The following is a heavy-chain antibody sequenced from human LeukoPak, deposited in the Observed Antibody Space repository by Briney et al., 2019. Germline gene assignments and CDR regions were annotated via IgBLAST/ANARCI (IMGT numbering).Heavy chain of an antibody. D-gene: IGHD3-22*01. J-gene: IGHJ3*01. Sequence: PGGSLRLSCVASGIAFSNSIMHWVRQAPGEGLEWVSAMSYDGFSKYYADSMKGRLTISRDDSKNTVYLQMKSLRPEDTAVYYCAREGHTSGYCGTFDVWGQGTTVAVS. V-gene: IGHV3-30*04. CDR2: MSYDGFSK. CDR1: GIAFSNSI. CDR3: AREGHTSGYCGTFDV.